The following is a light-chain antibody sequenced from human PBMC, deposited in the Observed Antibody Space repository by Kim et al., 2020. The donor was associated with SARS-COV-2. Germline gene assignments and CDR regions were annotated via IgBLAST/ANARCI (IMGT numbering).Light chain of an antibody. J-gene: IGLJ1*01. CDR3: CSYAGSFSFV. Sequence: GQAIAISCAGTSSDVGRYNLVSWYQQHPGKAPELIIYEVSKRPSGVSDRFSGSKSGNTASLTISGLQAEDEADYYCCSYAGSFSFVFGIGTKVTVL. CDR1: SSDVGRYNL. CDR2: EVS. V-gene: IGLV2-23*02.